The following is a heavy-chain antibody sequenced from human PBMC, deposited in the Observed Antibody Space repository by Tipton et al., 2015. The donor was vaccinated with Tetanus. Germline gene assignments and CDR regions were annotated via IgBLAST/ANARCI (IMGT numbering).Heavy chain of an antibody. V-gene: IGHV4-31*03. Sequence: TLSLTCTVSGDSISSGSYYWSWVRQLPGKGLEWIGYIYFSGTTYYNPSLKSRVTISLDTSKNQFSLKLNSVTAADTAVYYCAREVVNSGYYSSKYYFDYWGQGTLVTVSS. J-gene: IGHJ4*02. D-gene: IGHD3-22*01. CDR3: AREVVNSGYYSSKYYFDY. CDR1: GDSISSGSYY. CDR2: IYFSGTT.